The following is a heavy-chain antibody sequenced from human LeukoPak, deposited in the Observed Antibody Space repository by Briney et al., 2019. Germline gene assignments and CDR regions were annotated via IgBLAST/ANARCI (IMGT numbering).Heavy chain of an antibody. Sequence: GASVKVSCKASGYTFTGYYMHWVRQAPGQGLEWMGWINPNSGGTKYAQKFQGRVTMTRDTSISAAYMELSSLRSDDTAVYYCARVTGMEYQLLYDALDIWGQGTVVTVSS. V-gene: IGHV1-2*02. CDR1: GYTFTGYY. D-gene: IGHD2-2*01. CDR2: INPNSGGT. J-gene: IGHJ3*02. CDR3: ARVTGMEYQLLYDALDI.